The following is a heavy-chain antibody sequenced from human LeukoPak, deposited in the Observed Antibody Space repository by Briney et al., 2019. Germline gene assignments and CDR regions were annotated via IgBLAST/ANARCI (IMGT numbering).Heavy chain of an antibody. CDR2: INHSGST. CDR3: ARGWVFCSGDSCYYPQKYYFDY. Sequence: SETLSLTCAVYGGSFSGYYWSWIRQPPGKGLEWIGEINHSGSTNYNPSLKSRVTISVDTSKNQFSLKLSSVTAADTAVYYCARGWVFCSGDSCYYPQKYYFDYWGQGTLVTVSS. V-gene: IGHV4-34*01. J-gene: IGHJ4*02. CDR1: GGSFSGYY. D-gene: IGHD2-15*01.